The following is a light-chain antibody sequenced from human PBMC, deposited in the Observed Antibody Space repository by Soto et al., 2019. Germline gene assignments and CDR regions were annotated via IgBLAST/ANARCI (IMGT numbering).Light chain of an antibody. J-gene: IGKJ2*01. V-gene: IGKV3-20*01. CDR3: QQYGNPPPNA. Sequence: EIVLTQSPGTLSLSPGERATLSCRASQSVSSSYLAWYQQKPGQAPRVLIYGASSRATGIPDRFSGSGSGTYFTLTISRLEPEDFSVYVCQQYGNPPPNAFGQGTKVEIK. CDR2: GAS. CDR1: QSVSSSY.